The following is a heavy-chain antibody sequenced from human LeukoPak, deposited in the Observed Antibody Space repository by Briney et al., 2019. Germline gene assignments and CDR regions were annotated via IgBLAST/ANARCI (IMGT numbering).Heavy chain of an antibody. CDR3: AREGSYSSGWYLYY. D-gene: IGHD6-19*01. J-gene: IGHJ4*02. Sequence: PSEALSLTCTVSGGSISSYYWSWIRQPAGKGLEWIGRIYTSGSTNYNPSLKSRVTMSVDTSKNQFSLKLSSVTAADTAVYYCAREGSYSSGWYLYYWGQGTLVTVSS. CDR1: GGSISSYY. V-gene: IGHV4-4*07. CDR2: IYTSGST.